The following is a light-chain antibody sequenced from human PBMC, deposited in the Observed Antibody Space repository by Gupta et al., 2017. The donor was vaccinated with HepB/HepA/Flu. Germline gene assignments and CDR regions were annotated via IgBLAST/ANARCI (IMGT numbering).Light chain of an antibody. CDR3: QQSYSTPRT. J-gene: IGKJ4*01. Sequence: DIQMTPSASSLSASVGDRVTITCRASQSISSYLNWYQQKPGKAPKLLIYAASSLQSGVPSRFSGSGSGTDFTLTISSLQPEDFATYYCQQSYSTPRTFGGGTKVEIK. CDR1: QSISSY. V-gene: IGKV1-39*01. CDR2: AAS.